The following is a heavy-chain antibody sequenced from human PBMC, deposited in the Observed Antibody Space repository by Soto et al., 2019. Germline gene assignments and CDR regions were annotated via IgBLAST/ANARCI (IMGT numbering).Heavy chain of an antibody. J-gene: IGHJ4*02. Sequence: QVQLQESGPGLVKPSEPLSLTCTVSGGSINGYFWSWIRQPPGKGLEWIGYIYYSGSTSYNPSLKSRVTISVDTSKNQFSLQLSSVTAADTAQYFCARHDMAMVRVSYLDQWGQGALVTVSS. CDR3: ARHDMAMVRVSYLDQ. CDR2: IYYSGST. V-gene: IGHV4-59*08. D-gene: IGHD5-18*01. CDR1: GGSINGYF.